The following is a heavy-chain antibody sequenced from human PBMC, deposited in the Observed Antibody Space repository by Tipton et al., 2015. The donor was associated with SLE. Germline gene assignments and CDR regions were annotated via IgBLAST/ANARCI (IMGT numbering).Heavy chain of an antibody. D-gene: IGHD3-16*02. CDR1: GGSFSGYY. Sequence: LSLTCAVYGGSFSGYYWSWIRQPPGKGLEWIGEINHRGSTNYNPSLKSRVTISIDTSKNQFSLKLSSVTAADTAVYYCARSVWGSCRYYYFDYWGQGTLVTVSS. CDR3: ARSVWGSCRYYYFDY. J-gene: IGHJ4*02. V-gene: IGHV4-34*01. CDR2: INHRGST.